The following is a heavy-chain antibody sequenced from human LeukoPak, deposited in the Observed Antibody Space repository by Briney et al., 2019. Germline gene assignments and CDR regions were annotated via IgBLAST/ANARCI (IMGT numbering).Heavy chain of an antibody. J-gene: IGHJ6*03. Sequence: SETLSLTCTVSGGSISSGGYYWSWLRQHPGKGLEWIGYIYYSGSTYYNPSLKSRVTISVDTSKNQFSLKLSSVTAADTAVYYCASYTGYQKNYYYYYMDVWGKGTTVTISS. CDR3: ASYTGYQKNYYYYYMDV. D-gene: IGHD3-9*01. V-gene: IGHV4-31*03. CDR2: IYYSGST. CDR1: GGSISSGGYY.